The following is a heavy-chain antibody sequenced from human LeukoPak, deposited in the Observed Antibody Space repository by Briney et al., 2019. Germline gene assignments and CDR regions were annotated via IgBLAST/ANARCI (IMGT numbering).Heavy chain of an antibody. Sequence: SETLSLTCTVSGGSISSSSYYWGWIRQPPGKGLEWIGSIYYSGSTYYNPSLKSRVTISVDTSKNQFSLKLSSVTAADTAVYYCAGDDSSSSWNQFDYWGQGTLVTVSS. V-gene: IGHV4-39*01. CDR2: IYYSGST. J-gene: IGHJ4*02. D-gene: IGHD6-13*01. CDR1: GGSISSSSYY. CDR3: AGDDSSSSWNQFDY.